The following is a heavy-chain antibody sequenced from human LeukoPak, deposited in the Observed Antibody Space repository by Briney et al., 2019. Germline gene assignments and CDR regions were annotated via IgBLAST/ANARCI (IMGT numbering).Heavy chain of an antibody. CDR3: ARGAHGYGDYVEWGIDY. D-gene: IGHD4-17*01. Sequence: GGSLRLSCAASGFTLSYNAMSWVRQAPGKGLEWVSAISGSGGSTYYADSVKGRFTISRDNAENSLYLQMNSLRAEDTALYYCARGAHGYGDYVEWGIDYWGQGTLVTVSS. CDR2: ISGSGGST. J-gene: IGHJ4*02. CDR1: GFTLSYNA. V-gene: IGHV3-23*01.